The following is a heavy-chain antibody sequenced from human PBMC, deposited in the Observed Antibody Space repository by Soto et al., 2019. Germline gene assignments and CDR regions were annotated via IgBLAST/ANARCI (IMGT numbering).Heavy chain of an antibody. J-gene: IGHJ5*02. D-gene: IGHD6-13*01. CDR1: GGSISSSNW. Sequence: PSETLSLTCAVSGGSISSSNWWSWVRQPPVKGLEWIGEIYHSGSTNYNPSLKGRVTISVDKSKNQFSLKLSSVTAADTAVYYCARLNSSSWSNWFDPWGQGTLVTVSS. V-gene: IGHV4-4*02. CDR2: IYHSGST. CDR3: ARLNSSSWSNWFDP.